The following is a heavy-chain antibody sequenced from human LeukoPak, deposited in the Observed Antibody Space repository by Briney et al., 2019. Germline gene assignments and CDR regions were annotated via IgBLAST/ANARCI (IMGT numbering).Heavy chain of an antibody. CDR3: TTDSGYSYGSLGIDY. J-gene: IGHJ4*02. V-gene: IGHV3-15*01. Sequence: PGGSLRLSCAASGFTFSNACMSWVRQAPGKGLEWVGRIKSKTDGGTTEYAAHVKGRFTISRDDSKNTLYLQMNSLKTEDTAVYYCTTDSGYSYGSLGIDYWGQGTLVTVSS. CDR2: IKSKTDGGTT. D-gene: IGHD5-18*01. CDR1: GFTFSNAC.